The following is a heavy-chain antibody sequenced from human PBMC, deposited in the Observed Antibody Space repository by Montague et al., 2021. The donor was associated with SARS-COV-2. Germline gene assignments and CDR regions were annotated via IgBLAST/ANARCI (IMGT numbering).Heavy chain of an antibody. Sequence: SETLSLTCTVSGASMSSDYWTWIRQPPGKGLEWIGCTHYSGSTDYNPPLKSRVTISVDTSRTQFSLRLTSMSAADTAVYYCARGRGFDWLGLDAYYFDYWGQGALVAVSS. CDR2: THYSGST. D-gene: IGHD3-9*01. CDR3: ARGRGFDWLGLDAYYFDY. V-gene: IGHV4-59*01. J-gene: IGHJ4*02. CDR1: GASMSSDY.